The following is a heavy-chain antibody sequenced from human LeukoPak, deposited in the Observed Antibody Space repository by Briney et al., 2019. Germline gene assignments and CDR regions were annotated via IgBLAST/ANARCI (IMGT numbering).Heavy chain of an antibody. Sequence: SETLSLTCTVSGGSSSGYYWSCIRQPPGKGLEWIGYVYNSGSTNYNPSLESRVTISVDTSKNQFSLKLSSVTAADTAMYYCARATDASSGYFWFDPWGQGTLVTVSS. CDR1: GGSSSGYY. CDR2: VYNSGST. J-gene: IGHJ5*02. D-gene: IGHD3-22*01. CDR3: ARATDASSGYFWFDP. V-gene: IGHV4-59*01.